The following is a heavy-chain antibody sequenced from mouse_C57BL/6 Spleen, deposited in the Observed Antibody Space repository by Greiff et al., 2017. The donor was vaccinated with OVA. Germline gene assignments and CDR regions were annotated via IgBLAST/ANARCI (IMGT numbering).Heavy chain of an antibody. CDR3: TDYDWFAY. J-gene: IGHJ3*01. CDR1: GFTFSSYG. V-gene: IGHV5-6*01. CDR2: ISSGGSYT. D-gene: IGHD2-4*01. Sequence: EVNVVESGGDLVKPGGSLKLSCAASGFTFSSYGMSWVRQTPDKRLEWGATISSGGSYTYYPHSVKGRFTIARDNAKKTLYQQMSSLKSEDTAMYYSTDYDWFAYWGQGTLVTVSA.